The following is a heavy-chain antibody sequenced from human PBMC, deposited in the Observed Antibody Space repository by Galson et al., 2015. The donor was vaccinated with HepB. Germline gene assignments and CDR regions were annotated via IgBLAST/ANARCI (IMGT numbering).Heavy chain of an antibody. Sequence: SLRLSCAASGFTFSSYGMSWVRQAPGKGLEWVSAIDSSGDGTYYADSVKGRFTISRDNSKNTLYLEMNSLRAEDTAVYYCAKRGILRTAGRYFDYWGQGTLLTVSS. CDR3: AKRGILRTAGRYFDY. D-gene: IGHD6-13*01. CDR2: IDSSGDGT. J-gene: IGHJ4*02. CDR1: GFTFSSYG. V-gene: IGHV3-23*01.